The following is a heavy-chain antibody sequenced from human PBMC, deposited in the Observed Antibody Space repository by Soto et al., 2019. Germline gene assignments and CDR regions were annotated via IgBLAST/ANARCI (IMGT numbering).Heavy chain of an antibody. Sequence: GGSLRLSCAASGFTFSSYAMHWVRQAPGKGLEWVAVISYDGSNKYYADSVKGRFTISRDNSKNTLYLQMNSLRAEDTAVYYCARDKKGAGDRAFDIWGQGTMVNVSS. CDR1: GFTFSSYA. V-gene: IGHV3-30*04. CDR2: ISYDGSNK. J-gene: IGHJ3*02. CDR3: ARDKKGAGDRAFDI. D-gene: IGHD7-27*01.